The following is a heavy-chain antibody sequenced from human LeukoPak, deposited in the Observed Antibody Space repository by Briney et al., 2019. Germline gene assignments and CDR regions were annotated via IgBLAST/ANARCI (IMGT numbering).Heavy chain of an antibody. V-gene: IGHV3-11*03. J-gene: IGHJ5*02. CDR3: ARRGTTYCTVDSCHPNWFDP. Sequence: GGSLRLSCAASGFTFSDYYMTWIRQAPGRGLKWISYINGSSSDTKYADSVKGRFTISRDNAKNSLYLLMNSLRAEDTAVYCCARRGTTYCTVDSCHPNWFDPWGQGTLVTVSS. CDR2: INGSSSDT. CDR1: GFTFSDYY. D-gene: IGHD2-15*01.